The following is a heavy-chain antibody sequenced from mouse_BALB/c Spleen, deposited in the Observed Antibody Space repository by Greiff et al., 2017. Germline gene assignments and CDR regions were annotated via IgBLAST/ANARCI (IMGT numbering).Heavy chain of an antibody. D-gene: IGHD1-1*01. Sequence: EVNVVESGGGLVKLGGSLKLSCAASGFTFSSYYMSWVRQTPEKRLELVAAINSNGGSTYYPDTVKGRFTISRDNAKNTLYLQMSSLKSEDTALYYCARHNYGSRGYFDYWGQGTTLTVSS. V-gene: IGHV5-6-2*01. CDR1: GFTFSSYY. CDR2: INSNGGST. CDR3: ARHNYGSRGYFDY. J-gene: IGHJ2*01.